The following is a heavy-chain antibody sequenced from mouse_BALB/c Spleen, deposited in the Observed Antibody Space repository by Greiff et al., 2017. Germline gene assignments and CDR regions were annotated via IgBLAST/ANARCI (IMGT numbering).Heavy chain of an antibody. CDR2: IWAGGST. V-gene: IGHV2-9*02. CDR3: ARRLRGAMDY. D-gene: IGHD1-1*01. CDR1: GFSLTSYG. J-gene: IGHJ4*01. Sequence: VQLKESGPGLVAPSQSLSITCTVSGFSLTSYGVHWVRQLPGKGLEWLGVIWAGGSTNYNSALMSRLSISKDNSKSQVFLKMNSLQTDDTAMYYCARRLRGAMDYWGQGTSVTVSS.